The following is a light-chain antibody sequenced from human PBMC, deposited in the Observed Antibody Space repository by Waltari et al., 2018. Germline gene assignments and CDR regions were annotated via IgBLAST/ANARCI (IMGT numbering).Light chain of an antibody. CDR1: NSDVGAYYR. CDR2: EVS. CDR3: ASYTPSSALV. J-gene: IGLJ2*01. V-gene: IGLV2-18*02. Sequence: QSALTQPSSVSGSPGQSVTISCTGSNSDVGAYYRVSWYQQSPGTAPKVVIYEVSNRPSGVPDRFSGSKSGNTASLTISGLQAEDEADYYCASYTPSSALVFGGGTKVTVL.